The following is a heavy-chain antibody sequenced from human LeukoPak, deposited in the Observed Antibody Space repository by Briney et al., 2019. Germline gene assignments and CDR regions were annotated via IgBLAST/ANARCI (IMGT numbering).Heavy chain of an antibody. Sequence: SETLSLTCAVYGGSFSGYYWSWIRQPPGKGLEWIGSIYYSGSTYYNPSLKSRVTISVDTSKNQFSLKLSSVTAADTAVYYCARQGLAYCSSTSCHKTNYYYYYMDVWGKGTTVTVSS. V-gene: IGHV4-34*01. D-gene: IGHD2-2*02. J-gene: IGHJ6*03. CDR3: ARQGLAYCSSTSCHKTNYYYYYMDV. CDR2: IYYSGST. CDR1: GGSFSGYY.